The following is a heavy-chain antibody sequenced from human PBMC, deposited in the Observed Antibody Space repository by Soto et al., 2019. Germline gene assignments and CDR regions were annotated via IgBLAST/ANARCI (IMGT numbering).Heavy chain of an antibody. V-gene: IGHV1-69*06. Sequence: QVQLVQSGAEVKKPGSSVKVSCKASGGTFSSYAISWVRQAPGQGLEWMGGIIPIFGTANYAQKFQGIVTITADKSTSTAYMELSSLRSEDTAVYYCAREHGSGSYYQDWFDPWGQGTLVTVSS. J-gene: IGHJ5*02. CDR1: GGTFSSYA. CDR2: IIPIFGTA. D-gene: IGHD3-10*01. CDR3: AREHGSGSYYQDWFDP.